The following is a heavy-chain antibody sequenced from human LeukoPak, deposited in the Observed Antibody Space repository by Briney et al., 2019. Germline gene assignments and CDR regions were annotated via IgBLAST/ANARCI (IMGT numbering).Heavy chain of an antibody. CDR3: AKEGYSYPLNYFDS. V-gene: IGHV3-23*01. J-gene: IGHJ4*02. CDR2: ISGTGGTT. CDR1: GFSFSNYA. Sequence: GGSLRLSCAAAGFSFSNYAMSWVRQAPGKGLEWVSSISGTGGTTYSADSVKGRFTISRDNSKNTVSLQMNSVRAEDTAVYYCAKEGYSYPLNYFDSWGQGSLVTVLS. D-gene: IGHD5-12*01.